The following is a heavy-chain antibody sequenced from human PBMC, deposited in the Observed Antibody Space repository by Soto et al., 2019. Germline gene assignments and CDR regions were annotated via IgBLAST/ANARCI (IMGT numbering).Heavy chain of an antibody. CDR1: GYTFTTYG. CDR2: ISTHNGNT. Sequence: QVQLVQSVAAVKKPGASVKVSFKVSGYTFTTYGITWVRQAPGQGLEWLGGISTHNGNTNYSQKLQGRVTVTRDTSTSTAYMELRSLRSDDTAVYYCARGRYGDSWGQGALVTVSS. V-gene: IGHV1-18*01. CDR3: ARGRYGDS. D-gene: IGHD1-1*01. J-gene: IGHJ4*02.